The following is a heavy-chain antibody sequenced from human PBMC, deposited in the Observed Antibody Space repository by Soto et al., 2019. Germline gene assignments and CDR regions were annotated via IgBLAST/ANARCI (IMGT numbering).Heavy chain of an antibody. CDR2: ISGSGGNI. CDR1: GLSFDTYA. CDR3: ARDGGPVVITFDF. V-gene: IGHV3-23*01. D-gene: IGHD3-22*01. J-gene: IGHJ4*02. Sequence: EVQLLESGGGWVKPGGSLRLSCVVSGLSFDTYAMSWVRQAPGKGPEWVSVISGSGGNIWYADSVKDRFTISRDNSKNTLYLQMSSLRVEDTAVYYCARDGGPVVITFDFWGQGTLVTVSS.